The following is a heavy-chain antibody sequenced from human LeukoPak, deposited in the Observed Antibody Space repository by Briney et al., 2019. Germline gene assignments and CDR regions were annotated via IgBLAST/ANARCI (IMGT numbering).Heavy chain of an antibody. CDR3: AELGITMIGGV. CDR1: GFTFNTYG. J-gene: IGHJ6*04. Sequence: GGSLRLSCAASGFTFNTYGMSWVRQAPGKGLEWVSGISGSGGATYYADSVKGRFAISRDNAKNSLYLQMNSLRAEDTAVYYCAELGITMIGGVWGKGTTVTISS. V-gene: IGHV3-23*01. CDR2: ISGSGGAT. D-gene: IGHD3-10*02.